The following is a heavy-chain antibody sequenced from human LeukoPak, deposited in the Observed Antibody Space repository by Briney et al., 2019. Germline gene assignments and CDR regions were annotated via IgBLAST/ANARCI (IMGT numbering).Heavy chain of an antibody. Sequence: GASVKVSCKASGYTFTSYGISWVRQAPGQGLEWMGWISAYNGNTNYAQKLRGRVTMTTDTSTSTAYMELRSLRSDDTAVYYCARSRGGSGSYYNQDFFYYYMDVWGKGTTVTISS. CDR3: ARSRGGSGSYYNQDFFYYYMDV. D-gene: IGHD3-10*01. J-gene: IGHJ6*03. CDR2: ISAYNGNT. CDR1: GYTFTSYG. V-gene: IGHV1-18*01.